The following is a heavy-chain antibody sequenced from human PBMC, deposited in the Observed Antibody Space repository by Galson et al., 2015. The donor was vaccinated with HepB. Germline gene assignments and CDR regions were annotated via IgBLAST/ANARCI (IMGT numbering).Heavy chain of an antibody. V-gene: IGHV5-51*03. J-gene: IGHJ4*02. Sequence: QSGAEVKKPGESLKISCKGSGYSFTSYWIGWVRQMPGKGLEWMGIIYPGDSDTRYSPSFQGQVTISADKSISTAYLQWSSLKASDTAMYYCARIKDDDYGDYFAPFDYWGQGTLVTVSS. D-gene: IGHD4-17*01. CDR2: IYPGDSDT. CDR1: GYSFTSYW. CDR3: ARIKDDDYGDYFAPFDY.